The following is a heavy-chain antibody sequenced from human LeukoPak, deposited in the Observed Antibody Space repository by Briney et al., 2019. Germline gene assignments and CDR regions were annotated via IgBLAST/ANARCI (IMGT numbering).Heavy chain of an antibody. V-gene: IGHV1-46*01. D-gene: IGHD6-13*01. Sequence: GASVKVSCKASGYTFTSYYMHWVRQAPGQGLEWMGIINPSGGSTSYAQKFQGRVTMTRDMSTSTVYMELSSLRSEDTAVYYCARGGSRLRQLVLFNGDWFDPWGQGTLVTVSS. J-gene: IGHJ5*02. CDR3: ARGGSRLRQLVLFNGDWFDP. CDR2: INPSGGST. CDR1: GYTFTSYY.